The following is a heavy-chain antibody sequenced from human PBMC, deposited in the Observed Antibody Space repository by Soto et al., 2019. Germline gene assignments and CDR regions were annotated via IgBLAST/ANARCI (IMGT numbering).Heavy chain of an antibody. Sequence: GESLKISCKGSGYSFTSYWIGWVRQMPRKGLEWMGIIYPGDSDTRYSPSFQGQVTISADKSISTAYLQWSSLKASDTAMYYCATHYYDSSGYYYLDYWGQGTLVTVSS. CDR3: ATHYYDSSGYYYLDY. CDR2: IYPGDSDT. CDR1: GYSFTSYW. V-gene: IGHV5-51*01. D-gene: IGHD3-22*01. J-gene: IGHJ4*02.